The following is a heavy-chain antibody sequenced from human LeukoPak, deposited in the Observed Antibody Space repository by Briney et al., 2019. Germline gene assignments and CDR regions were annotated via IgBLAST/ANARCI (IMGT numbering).Heavy chain of an antibody. CDR3: TRDLEADIAFIY. D-gene: IGHD5-12*01. V-gene: IGHV1-2*06. CDR1: GYTFTGYY. Sequence: ASVKVSCKASGYTFTGYYIHWVRQAPGQGLEWMGRFNPNSGGTNYAQEFQGRVTMTRDTSINTVYIELSRLRSDDTAVYYCTRDLEADIAFIYWGQGTLVTVSS. CDR2: FNPNSGGT. J-gene: IGHJ4*02.